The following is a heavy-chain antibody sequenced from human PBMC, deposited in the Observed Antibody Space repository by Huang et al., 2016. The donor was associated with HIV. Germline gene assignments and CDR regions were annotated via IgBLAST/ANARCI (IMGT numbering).Heavy chain of an antibody. CDR1: GGSMRRQY. Sequence: QVQLQESGPGLVKPSETLSLTCTVSGGSMRRQYWSWIRQPPGKGLQWVGTVFNTGSTNYHPSVQRRGTISLDPSRNQFSLTLNSVTPADTAVYFCAQEKSFGNWANNWFDPWGQGTLVAVSS. J-gene: IGHJ5*02. CDR3: AQEKSFGNWANNWFDP. D-gene: IGHD3-16*01. V-gene: IGHV4-59*11. CDR2: VFNTGST.